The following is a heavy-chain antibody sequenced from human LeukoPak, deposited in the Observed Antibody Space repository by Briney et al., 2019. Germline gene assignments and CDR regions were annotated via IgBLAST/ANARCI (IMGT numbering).Heavy chain of an antibody. D-gene: IGHD6-19*01. V-gene: IGHV3-30-3*01. CDR3: AKPSIGSGWFFGAFDI. CDR2: ISFDGDNK. CDR1: GFTFNSYT. Sequence: PGGSLRLSCAASGFTFNSYTLHWVRQVPDKGLEWVTIISFDGDNKYYADSVKGRFTISRDNSKNTLYLQMNSLRAEDTAVYYCAKPSIGSGWFFGAFDIWGQGTMVTVSS. J-gene: IGHJ3*02.